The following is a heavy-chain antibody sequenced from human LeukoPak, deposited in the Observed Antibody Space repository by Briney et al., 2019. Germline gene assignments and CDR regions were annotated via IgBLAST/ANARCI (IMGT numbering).Heavy chain of an antibody. CDR1: GXSFSGSY. CDR2: INHSGST. CDR3: ARSMVRGVIITR. Sequence: SETLSLTCAVYGXSFSGSYWSWIRQPPGKGLEWIGEINHSGSTNYNPSLKSRVTISVDTSKNQFSLKLSSVTAADTAVYYCARSMVRGVIITRWGQGTLVTVSS. J-gene: IGHJ4*02. V-gene: IGHV4-34*01. D-gene: IGHD3-10*01.